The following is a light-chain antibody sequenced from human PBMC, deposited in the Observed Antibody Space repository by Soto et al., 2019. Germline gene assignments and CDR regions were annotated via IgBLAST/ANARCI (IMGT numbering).Light chain of an antibody. Sequence: EIVLTQSPGTLSLSPGERATLSCRASQSVRSNYLAWYQQKPGRAPRLLIYGASSRATGIPDRFSGSGSGTDFTLTISRLEPEDFAVYYCQQYGRSPFTFGPGTKVDLK. CDR2: GAS. V-gene: IGKV3-20*01. CDR1: QSVRSNY. J-gene: IGKJ3*01. CDR3: QQYGRSPFT.